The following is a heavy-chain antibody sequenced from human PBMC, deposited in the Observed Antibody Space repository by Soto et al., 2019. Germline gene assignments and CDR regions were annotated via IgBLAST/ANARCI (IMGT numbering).Heavy chain of an antibody. D-gene: IGHD6-25*01. CDR3: ASRKERSGPNYFDS. Sequence: ASVKVSCKASGYTFITYDINWVRQATGQGLEWMGWMNPSNGNAGYAQNFQGRVTMTRNTSISTAYMELSSLRSDDTAVYFCASRKERSGPNYFDSRRKGSLVTVSS. CDR1: GYTFITYD. V-gene: IGHV1-8*01. CDR2: MNPSNGNA. J-gene: IGHJ4*02.